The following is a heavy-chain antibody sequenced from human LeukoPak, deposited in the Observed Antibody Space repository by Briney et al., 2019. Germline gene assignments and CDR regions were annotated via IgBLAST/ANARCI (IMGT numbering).Heavy chain of an antibody. V-gene: IGHV3-23*01. CDR1: GFTFSNYA. D-gene: IGHD3-16*01. J-gene: IGHJ3*01. CDR3: ARKGGGIFAFDV. Sequence: PGGSLRLSCAASGFTFSNYAMSWVRQAPGKGLEWVSHVTGSGANSYYTDSVRGRFTISKDSSKNTLSLQMNSLRAEDTALYCCARKGGGIFAFDVWGRGTMVTVSS. CDR2: VTGSGANS.